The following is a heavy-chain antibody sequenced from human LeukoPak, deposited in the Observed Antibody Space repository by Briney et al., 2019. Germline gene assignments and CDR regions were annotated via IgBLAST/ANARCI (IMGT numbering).Heavy chain of an antibody. CDR2: IWYDGSNK. V-gene: IGHV3-33*08. CDR3: ARAPGYSYGSYYYYGMDV. Sequence: PGRSLRLSCAASGFTFSSYAMHWVRQAPGKGLEWVAVIWYDGSNKYYADSVKGRFTISRDNSKNTLYLQMNSLRVEDTAVYYCARAPGYSYGSYYYYGMDVWGQGTTVTVSS. D-gene: IGHD5-18*01. CDR1: GFTFSSYA. J-gene: IGHJ6*02.